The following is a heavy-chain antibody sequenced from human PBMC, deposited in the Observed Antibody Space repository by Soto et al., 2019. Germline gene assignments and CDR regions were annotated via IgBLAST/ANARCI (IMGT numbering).Heavy chain of an antibody. J-gene: IGHJ4*02. CDR2: IWYDGTQK. Sequence: QVQLEESGGGVVQPGRSLRLSCEASGFTFNTYSMHWVRQPPGKRLEWLAAIWYDGTQKYYADSVKGRFINSRDNSKKTLYLEMNRLRAEDTAVYYCARAGGTTVTGLWHFDSWGQGTLVTVSS. D-gene: IGHD4-17*01. V-gene: IGHV3-33*01. CDR1: GFTFNTYS. CDR3: ARAGGTTVTGLWHFDS.